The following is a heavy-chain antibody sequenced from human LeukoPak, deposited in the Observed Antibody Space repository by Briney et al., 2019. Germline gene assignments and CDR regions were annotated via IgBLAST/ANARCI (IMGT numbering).Heavy chain of an antibody. D-gene: IGHD6-19*01. CDR3: ARHRERSSGFLRGFRIENWFDP. CDR1: GGSISSNSYY. CDR2: IYYSGST. J-gene: IGHJ5*02. V-gene: IGHV4-39*01. Sequence: SETLSLTCAVSGGSISSNSYYWGWIRQPPGKGLEWIGSIYYSGSTYYNPSLKSRVTISVDTSKNQFSLKLSSVTAADTAVYYCARHRERSSGFLRGFRIENWFDPWGQGTLVTVSS.